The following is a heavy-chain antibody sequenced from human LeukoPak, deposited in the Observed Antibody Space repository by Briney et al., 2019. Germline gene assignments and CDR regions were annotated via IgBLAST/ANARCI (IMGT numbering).Heavy chain of an antibody. CDR1: GFTFSSYA. D-gene: IGHD3-22*01. CDR2: ISGSGGST. CDR3: AKDPYDYDSSGSY. Sequence: GGSLRLSCAASGFTFSSYAMSWVRQAPGKGLEWVSAISGSGGSTYYADSVKARFTISRDNSKNTLYLQMNSLRAEDTAVYHCAKDPYDYDSSGSYWGQGTLVTVSS. J-gene: IGHJ4*02. V-gene: IGHV3-23*01.